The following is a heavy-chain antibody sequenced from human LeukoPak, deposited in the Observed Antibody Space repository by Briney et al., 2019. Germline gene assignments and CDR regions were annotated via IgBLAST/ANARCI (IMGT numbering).Heavy chain of an antibody. CDR3: AIGWFGDLFNY. CDR1: GVSVSSYY. D-gene: IGHD3-10*01. CDR2: IYYSGNT. V-gene: IGHV4-59*08. Sequence: PSETLSLTCTVSGVSVSSYYWSWIRQPPGKGLEWIGYIYYSGNTNSNPSLKSRVSISVDTSKNQFSLNLSSVTAADTAVYYCAIGWFGDLFNYWGQGALVTVSS. J-gene: IGHJ4*02.